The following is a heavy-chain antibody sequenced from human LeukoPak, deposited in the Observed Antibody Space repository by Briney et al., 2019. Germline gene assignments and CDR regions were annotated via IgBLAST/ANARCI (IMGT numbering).Heavy chain of an antibody. J-gene: IGHJ6*03. CDR3: AKGWDNFYFYYYMDV. Sequence: GGSLRLSCAGSGFYSNDYARYAMSWVRQAPGKGLAWVSAISGTADTTKYADSVKGRFTISRDNSKNTLYLQMNSLRAEDTAVYYCAKGWDNFYFYYYMDVWGKGTMVTVSS. CDR2: ISGTADTT. CDR1: GFYSNDYARYA. V-gene: IGHV3-23*01. D-gene: IGHD1-26*01.